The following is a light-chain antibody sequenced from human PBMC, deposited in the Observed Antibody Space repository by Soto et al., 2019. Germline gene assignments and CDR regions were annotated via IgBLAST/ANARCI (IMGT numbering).Light chain of an antibody. J-gene: IGKJ1*01. CDR2: DAS. Sequence: ETVLTLSPGTLSLQKGETLSLSCRSSQSVRRYLAWYQHKPGQAPRLLIYDASNRATGIPDRFSGSGSGTDFTLTISRLEPEDFAVYCCQVYDASPRTFGQVGKVDVK. CDR3: QVYDASPRT. V-gene: IGKV3-20*01. CDR1: QSVRRY.